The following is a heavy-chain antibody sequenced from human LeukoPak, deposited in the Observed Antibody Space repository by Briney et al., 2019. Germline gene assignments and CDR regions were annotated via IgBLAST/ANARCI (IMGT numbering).Heavy chain of an antibody. CDR1: GGSFSGYY. Sequence: SETLSLTCAVYGGSFSGYYWSWIRQPPGKGLEWIGEINHSGSTNYNPSLKSRVTISLDTSKNQFSLKLSSVTAAETAVYYCARCRDGYNPYYYYYMDVWGKGTTVTVSS. CDR2: INHSGST. D-gene: IGHD5-24*01. CDR3: ARCRDGYNPYYYYYMDV. V-gene: IGHV4-34*01. J-gene: IGHJ6*03.